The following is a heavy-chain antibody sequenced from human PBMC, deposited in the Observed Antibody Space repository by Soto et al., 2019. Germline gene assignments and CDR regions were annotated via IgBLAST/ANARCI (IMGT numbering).Heavy chain of an antibody. J-gene: IGHJ4*02. Sequence: PWWSLRLSCSASVFPFSKHAMSWFRQAPGKGLEWVSGISDGGDLIYYADSVKGRFSMSRDNSENMLYLQMTNLRAEDTAIYFCAKRQGTGLAAKNFDFWGQGTLVTVSS. D-gene: IGHD2-15*01. CDR3: AKRQGTGLAAKNFDF. CDR1: VFPFSKHA. V-gene: IGHV3-23*01. CDR2: ISDGGDLI.